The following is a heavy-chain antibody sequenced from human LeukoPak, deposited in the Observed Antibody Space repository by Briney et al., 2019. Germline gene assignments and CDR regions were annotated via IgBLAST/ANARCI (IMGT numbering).Heavy chain of an antibody. V-gene: IGHV1-2*02. CDR1: GYTFTGYY. J-gene: IGHJ3*02. D-gene: IGHD3-3*01. CDR3: ARDLGYYDFWSGYFPDAFDI. CDR2: INPNSGGT. Sequence: ASVKVSCKASGYTFTGYYMHWVRQAPGQGLEWMGWINPNSGGTNYAQKFQGRVTMTRDTSISTAYMELSRLRSDGTAVYYCARDLGYYDFWSGYFPDAFDIWGQGTMVTVSS.